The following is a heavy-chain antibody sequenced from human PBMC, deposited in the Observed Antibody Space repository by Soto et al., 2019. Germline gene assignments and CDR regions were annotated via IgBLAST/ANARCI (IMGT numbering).Heavy chain of an antibody. Sequence: PSETLSLTCTVSGGSISSYYWSWIRQPPGKGLEWIGYIYYSGSTNYNPSLKSRVTISVDTSKNQFSLKLSSVTAADTAVYYCGRRGYYDSSGYYSFRWFDPWGQGALVTV. CDR3: GRRGYYDSSGYYSFRWFDP. CDR1: GGSISSYY. V-gene: IGHV4-59*01. D-gene: IGHD3-22*01. J-gene: IGHJ5*02. CDR2: IYYSGST.